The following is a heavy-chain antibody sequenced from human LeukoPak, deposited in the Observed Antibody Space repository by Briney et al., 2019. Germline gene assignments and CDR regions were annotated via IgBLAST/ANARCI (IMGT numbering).Heavy chain of an antibody. V-gene: IGHV3-74*01. J-gene: IGHJ4*02. CDR1: EFTFSAYW. CDR3: ARENLAAAADY. CDR2: TRGDGSMT. D-gene: IGHD6-25*01. Sequence: GGALRLSCAASEFTFSAYWMHWVRQAPGKGLVWVSRTRGDGSMTNYADSVKGRFTISRDNAKNTLYLQMNSLRLEGTAVYYCARENLAAAADYWGQGTVVTVSS.